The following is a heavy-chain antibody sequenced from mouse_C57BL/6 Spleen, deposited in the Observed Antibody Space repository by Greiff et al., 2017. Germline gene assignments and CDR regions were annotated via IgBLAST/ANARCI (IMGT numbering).Heavy chain of an antibody. CDR3: ANAYYSPFDY. J-gene: IGHJ2*01. CDR1: GYSITSGYY. V-gene: IGHV3-6*01. CDR2: ISYDGSN. D-gene: IGHD2-12*01. Sequence: VQLKESGPGLVKPSQSLSLTCSVTGYSITSGYYWNWIRQFPGNKLEWMGYISYDGSNNYNPSLKNRISITRDTSKNQFFLKLNSVTTEDTATYYCANAYYSPFDYWGQGTTLTVSS.